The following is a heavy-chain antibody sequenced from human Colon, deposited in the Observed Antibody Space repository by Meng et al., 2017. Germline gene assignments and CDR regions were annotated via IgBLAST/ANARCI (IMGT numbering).Heavy chain of an antibody. D-gene: IGHD2-2*01. CDR3: ARTGCSSSSCYDY. Sequence: QVQLVQSGGEVKKHGASVKVSCKASGYSFTTYAMHWVRQAPGQRLEWMGWINAGNGNTKYSEKFQSRVTITRDTAAGTAYMELSSLRSEDTAVYYCARTGCSSSSCYDYWGQGTLVTVSS. V-gene: IGHV1-3*01. J-gene: IGHJ4*02. CDR1: GYSFTTYA. CDR2: INAGNGNT.